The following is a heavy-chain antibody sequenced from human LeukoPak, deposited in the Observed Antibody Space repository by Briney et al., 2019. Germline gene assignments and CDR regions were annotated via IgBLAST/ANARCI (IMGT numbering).Heavy chain of an antibody. J-gene: IGHJ4*02. CDR1: GFTFSDCV. V-gene: IGHV3-23*01. D-gene: IGHD3-3*01. CDR2: ITAGGCST. CDR3: AKDLPGITIFGALHY. Sequence: GGSLRLSCAASGFTFSDCVMSWLRQAPGKGLEWVSTITAGGCSTYYGDSVKGRFTLSRDNYKNTLYLQLDSLRADDTAVYYCAKDLPGITIFGALHYWGQGALVTVS.